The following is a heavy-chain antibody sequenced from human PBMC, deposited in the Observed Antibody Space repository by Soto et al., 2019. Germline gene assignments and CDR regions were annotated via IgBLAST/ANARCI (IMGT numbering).Heavy chain of an antibody. CDR2: ISASGRS. CDR1: GDFISNFY. D-gene: IGHD2-8*01. Sequence: QVQLQESGPGLVKPSETLSLTCTVSGDFISNFYWSWIRQPAGKGLQSLGRISASGRSNYNPNLQSRVARSLDKSKNQFSLRLTSLSAADTAVYFCARGMGRYFDLWGRGTLVTVFS. J-gene: IGHJ2*01. V-gene: IGHV4-4*07. CDR3: ARGMGRYFDL.